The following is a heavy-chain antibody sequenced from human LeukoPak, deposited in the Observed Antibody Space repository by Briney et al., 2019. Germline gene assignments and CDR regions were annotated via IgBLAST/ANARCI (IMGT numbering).Heavy chain of an antibody. J-gene: IGHJ4*02. CDR1: GFTFSSYG. V-gene: IGHV3-30*02. CDR2: IRYDGSNK. CDR3: AKAYCSGGSCYHFDY. Sequence: GGSLRLSCAASGFTFSSYGMHWVRQAPGKGLEWVAFIRYDGSNKYYADSVKGRFTISRDNSKNTLYLRMNSLRAEDTAVYYCAKAYCSGGSCYHFDYWGQGTLVTVSS. D-gene: IGHD2-15*01.